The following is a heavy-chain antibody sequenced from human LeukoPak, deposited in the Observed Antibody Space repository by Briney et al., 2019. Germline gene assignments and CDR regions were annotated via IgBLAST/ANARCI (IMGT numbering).Heavy chain of an antibody. CDR1: GGSIRSSYYY. D-gene: IGHD3-10*01. J-gene: IGHJ6*02. CDR3: ARDRTRFWGMDV. Sequence: SETLSLTCTVSGGSIRSSYYYWGWIRQPPGKGLEWIGSIYDSGSTYYNPSLKSRVIISVDTPKNQFSLKLGSVTAADTAVYYCARDRTRFWGMDVWGQGTTVTVSS. V-gene: IGHV4-39*02. CDR2: IYDSGST.